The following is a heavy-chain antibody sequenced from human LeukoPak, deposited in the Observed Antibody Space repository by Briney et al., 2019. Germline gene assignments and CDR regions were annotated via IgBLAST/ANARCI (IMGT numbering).Heavy chain of an antibody. J-gene: IGHJ4*02. D-gene: IGHD5-24*01. CDR1: GFTFSSYG. CDR2: ISYDGSNK. Sequence: PGGSLRLSCAASGFTFSSYGMHWVRQAPGKGLEWVAVISYDGSNKYYADSVKGRFTISRDNSKNTLYLQMNSLRAGDTAVYYCAKDSGDGYNYVDYWGQGTLVTVSS. CDR3: AKDSGDGYNYVDY. V-gene: IGHV3-30*18.